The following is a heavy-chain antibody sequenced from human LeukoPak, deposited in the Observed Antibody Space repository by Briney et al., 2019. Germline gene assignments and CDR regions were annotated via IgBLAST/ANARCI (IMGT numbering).Heavy chain of an antibody. CDR3: ARERSSDALDI. CDR2: IYYSGST. V-gene: IGHV4-59*01. J-gene: IGHJ3*02. CDR1: GGSITGYY. Sequence: SETLSLTCTVSGGSITGYYWGWTRQPPGKGLEFIGYIYYSGSTNYNPSLKSRVTMSVDTSKNQFSLRLSSVTAADTAVYYCARERSSDALDIWGQGTMVTVSS.